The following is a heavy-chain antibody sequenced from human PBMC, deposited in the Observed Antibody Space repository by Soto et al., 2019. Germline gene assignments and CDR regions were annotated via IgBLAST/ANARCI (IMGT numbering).Heavy chain of an antibody. V-gene: IGHV4-38-2*01. Sequence: SETLSLTCAVSGYSISIGYYCGCIRQPPGKGLEWIGSIYHSGSTYYNPSLKSRVTISVDTSKNQFSLKLSSVTAADTAVYYCARVGYSYGPRDYWGQGTLVTVSS. CDR1: GYSISIGYY. D-gene: IGHD5-18*01. J-gene: IGHJ4*02. CDR2: IYHSGST. CDR3: ARVGYSYGPRDY.